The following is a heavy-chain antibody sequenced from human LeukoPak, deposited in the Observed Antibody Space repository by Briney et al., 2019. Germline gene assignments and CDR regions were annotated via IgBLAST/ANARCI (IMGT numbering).Heavy chain of an antibody. V-gene: IGHV3-30-3*01. CDR3: ARDGSGSYYVSYFDY. J-gene: IGHJ4*02. D-gene: IGHD1-26*01. Sequence: GRSLRLSCAASGFTFSSYAMHWVRQAPGKGLEWVAVISYDGSNKYYADSVKGRYTISRDNSKNTLYLQINSLRAEDTAVYYCARDGSGSYYVSYFDYWGQGTLVTVSS. CDR2: ISYDGSNK. CDR1: GFTFSSYA.